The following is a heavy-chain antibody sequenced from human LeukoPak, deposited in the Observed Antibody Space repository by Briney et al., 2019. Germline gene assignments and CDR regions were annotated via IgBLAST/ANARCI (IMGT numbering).Heavy chain of an antibody. D-gene: IGHD3-22*01. CDR2: INHSGST. CDR3: AREDYDSSEIDY. V-gene: IGHV4-34*01. Sequence: SETLSLTCAVYGGSFSGYYWSWIRQPPGKGLEWIGEINHSGSTNYNPSLKSRVTMSVDTSKNQFSLKLSSVTAADTAVYYCAREDYDSSEIDYWGQGTLVTVSS. J-gene: IGHJ4*02. CDR1: GGSFSGYY.